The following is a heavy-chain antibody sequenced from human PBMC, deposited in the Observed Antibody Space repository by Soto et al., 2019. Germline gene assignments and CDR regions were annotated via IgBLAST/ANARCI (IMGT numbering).Heavy chain of an antibody. J-gene: IGHJ4*02. CDR1: GYTFTSYG. Sequence: GASVKVSCKASGYTFTSYGISWVRQAPGQGLEWMGWISAYNGNTNYAQKLQGRVTMTTDTSTSTAYMELRSLRSDDTAVYYCARGVLRFLEWLLDFDYWGQGTLVTVSS. CDR2: ISAYNGNT. V-gene: IGHV1-18*01. D-gene: IGHD3-3*01. CDR3: ARGVLRFLEWLLDFDY.